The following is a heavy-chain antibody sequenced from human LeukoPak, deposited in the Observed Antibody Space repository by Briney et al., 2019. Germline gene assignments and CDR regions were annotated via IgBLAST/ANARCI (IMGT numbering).Heavy chain of an antibody. CDR3: ARKSKRITIFGVVINLGNWFDP. CDR1: GGSISSYY. Sequence: SETLSLTCTVSGGSISSYYWSWIRQPPGKGLEWIGEINHSGSTNYNPSLKSRVTISVDTSKNQFSLKLSSVTAADTAVYYCARKSKRITIFGVVINLGNWFDPWGQGTLVTVSS. CDR2: INHSGST. V-gene: IGHV4-34*01. J-gene: IGHJ5*02. D-gene: IGHD3-3*01.